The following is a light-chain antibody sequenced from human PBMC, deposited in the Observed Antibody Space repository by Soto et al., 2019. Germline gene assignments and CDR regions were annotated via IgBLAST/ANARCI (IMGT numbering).Light chain of an antibody. CDR3: FLSYSGARV. V-gene: IGLV7-46*01. CDR2: DTN. Sequence: QALVTQEPSLTVSPGGTVTLTCGSTTGAVTSGHYPYWFQQKPGQAPRTLIYDTNNKHSWTPARFSGSLLGGKAALTLSGAQPEDEADYYCFLSYSGARVFGGGTKVTVL. J-gene: IGLJ2*01. CDR1: TGAVTSGHY.